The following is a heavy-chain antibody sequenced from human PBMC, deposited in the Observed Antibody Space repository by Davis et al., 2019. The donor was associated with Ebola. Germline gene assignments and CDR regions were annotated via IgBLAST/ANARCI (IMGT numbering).Heavy chain of an antibody. D-gene: IGHD3-10*01. V-gene: IGHV3-33*03. J-gene: IGHJ5*02. CDR3: TKGTSAFVLSGSNWFDP. CDR1: GFPFGSYA. CDR2: LWHDETDN. Sequence: GESPKIFCAASGFPFGSYAIHWVRQAPGKGLEWVAVLWHDETDNYYGASVKGRFTIPRDNADNSLYLRLNSLKPEDTALYFCTKGTSAFVLSGSNWFDPWGQGALVTVSS.